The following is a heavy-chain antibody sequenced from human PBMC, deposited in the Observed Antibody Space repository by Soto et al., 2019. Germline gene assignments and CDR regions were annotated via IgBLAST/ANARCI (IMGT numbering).Heavy chain of an antibody. CDR1: GGSISSSSYY. Sequence: PSETLSLTCTVSGGSISSSSYYWGWIRQPPGKGLEWIGSIYYSGGTYYNPSLKSRVIISVDTSKHQFSLELNSVTAADAAVYYCARMAGTNWELLYFDFWGQGALVTVSS. CDR2: IYYSGGT. D-gene: IGHD1-26*01. V-gene: IGHV4-39*07. J-gene: IGHJ4*02. CDR3: ARMAGTNWELLYFDF.